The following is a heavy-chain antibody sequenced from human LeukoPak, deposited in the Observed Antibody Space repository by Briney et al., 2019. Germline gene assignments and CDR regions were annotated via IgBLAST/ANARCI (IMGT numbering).Heavy chain of an antibody. J-gene: IGHJ4*02. Sequence: SETLSLTCTVSGGSISSSIYYWGWIRQPPGKGLEWIGSIYYSGSTYYNPSLKSRVTISVDTSKNQFSLKLSSVTAADTAVYYCARGCGGYSGYDYLDYWGQGTLVTVSS. CDR1: GGSISSSIYY. V-gene: IGHV4-39*07. D-gene: IGHD5-12*01. CDR3: ARGCGGYSGYDYLDY. CDR2: IYYSGST.